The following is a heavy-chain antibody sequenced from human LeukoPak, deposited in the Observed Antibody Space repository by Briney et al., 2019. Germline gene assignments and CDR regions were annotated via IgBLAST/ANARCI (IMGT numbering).Heavy chain of an antibody. J-gene: IGHJ4*02. CDR2: IYYRRRA. V-gene: IGHV4-31*03. CDR1: GDSISSGGYY. Sequence: KSSQTLSLTCTVSGDSISSGGYYWHSIRQHPGKDLEWIGSIYYRRRASYNPSPKRRVTISVDTSTNQFSLKLSSVTAADTAVYYCARGFHGSGSPDYWGPGTLVTVSS. D-gene: IGHD3-10*01. CDR3: ARGFHGSGSPDY.